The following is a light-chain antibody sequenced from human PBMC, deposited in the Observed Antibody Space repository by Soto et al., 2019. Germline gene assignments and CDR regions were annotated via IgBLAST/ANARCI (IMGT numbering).Light chain of an antibody. CDR2: EVS. CDR3: SSYTSSSTPYV. CDR1: SSDVGGYTY. J-gene: IGLJ1*01. V-gene: IGLV2-14*01. Sequence: QSALTQPASVSGSPGQSITISCTGTSSDVGGYTYVSWYQQHPGKAPELMIYEVSNRPSGVSNRFSGSKSGNTASLTISGLQAEDEADYYCSSYTSSSTPYVFGTGTKVTV.